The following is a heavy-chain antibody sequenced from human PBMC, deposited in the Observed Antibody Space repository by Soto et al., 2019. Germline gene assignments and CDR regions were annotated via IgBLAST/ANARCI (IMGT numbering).Heavy chain of an antibody. CDR1: GYTFTSYD. D-gene: IGHD1-26*01. J-gene: IGHJ6*02. V-gene: IGHV1-8*01. CDR3: ARGYSGSSYDYYGMDV. Sequence: ASVKVSCKASGYTFTSYDINWVRQATGQGLEWMGWMNPNSGNTGYAQKFQGRVTMTRNTSISTAYMELSSLRSEDTAVYYCARGYSGSSYDYYGMDVWGQGTTVTVSS. CDR2: MNPNSGNT.